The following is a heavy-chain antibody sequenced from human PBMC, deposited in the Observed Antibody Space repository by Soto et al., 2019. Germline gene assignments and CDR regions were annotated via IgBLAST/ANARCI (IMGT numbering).Heavy chain of an antibody. J-gene: IGHJ4*02. Sequence: GGSLRLSCAASGFTFSSYSMNWVRQAPGKGLEWVSYISTTSSTIHYADSVKGRFTISRDNAKNSLHLQMNSLRAEDTAVYYCARDQEIWFGELSQAQDYWGQGTLVTVSS. V-gene: IGHV3-48*01. CDR1: GFTFSSYS. CDR2: ISTTSSTI. CDR3: ARDQEIWFGELSQAQDY. D-gene: IGHD3-10*01.